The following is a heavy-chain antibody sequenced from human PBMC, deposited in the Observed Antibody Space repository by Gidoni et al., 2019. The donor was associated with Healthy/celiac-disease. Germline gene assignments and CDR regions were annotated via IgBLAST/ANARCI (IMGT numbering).Heavy chain of an antibody. V-gene: IGHV3-64D*06. Sequence: EVQLVESGGGLFQPGRPLRLSLSASGFTFCSYAMHWVRQAPGKGLEYVSAISSNGGSTYYADSVEGRFTISRDNYKKTLYLQMSSLRAEDTAVYYCVKVYHRSDGGSTHDYWGQGTLVTVSS. CDR3: VKVYHRSDGGSTHDY. D-gene: IGHD1-26*01. CDR2: ISSNGGST. J-gene: IGHJ4*02. CDR1: GFTFCSYA.